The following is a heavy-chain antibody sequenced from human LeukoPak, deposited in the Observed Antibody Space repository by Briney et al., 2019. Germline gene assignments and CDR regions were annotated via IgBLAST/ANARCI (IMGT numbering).Heavy chain of an antibody. J-gene: IGHJ5*02. CDR2: IRSKPNSYAT. CDR1: GFTFSGSA. CDR3: AALQGWFDP. D-gene: IGHD6-25*01. V-gene: IGHV3-73*01. Sequence: GGSLRLSCAASGFTFSGSAMHWVRQASGKGLEWVGRIRSKPNSYATAYAASVKGRFTISRDNSKNTLYLQMNSLRAEDTAVYYCAALQGWFDPWGQGTLATVSS.